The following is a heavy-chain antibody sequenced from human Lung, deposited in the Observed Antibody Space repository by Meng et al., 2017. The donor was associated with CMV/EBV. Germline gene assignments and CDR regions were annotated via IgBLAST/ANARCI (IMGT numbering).Heavy chain of an antibody. Sequence: GSLRLSCTVSGGSISSYYWSWIRQPPGKGLEWIGYIYYSGSTNYNPSLKSRVTISVDTSKNQFSLKLSSVTAADTAVYYCARLYSSSWFLPSGMDVWGQGXTVTVSS. CDR2: IYYSGST. J-gene: IGHJ6*02. D-gene: IGHD6-13*01. CDR3: ARLYSSSWFLPSGMDV. V-gene: IGHV4-59*01. CDR1: GGSISSYY.